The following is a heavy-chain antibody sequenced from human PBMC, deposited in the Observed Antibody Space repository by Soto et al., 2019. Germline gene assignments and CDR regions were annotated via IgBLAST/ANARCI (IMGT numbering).Heavy chain of an antibody. CDR3: ARGRGIAARRNWFDP. CDR1: GGSFSGYY. CDR2: INHSGST. V-gene: IGHV4-34*01. J-gene: IGHJ5*02. Sequence: PSETLSLTCAVYGGSFSGYYWSWIRQPPGKGLEWIGEINHSGSTNYNPSLKSRVTISVDTPKNQFSLKLSSVTAADTAVYYCARGRGIAARRNWFDPWGQGTLVTVSS. D-gene: IGHD6-6*01.